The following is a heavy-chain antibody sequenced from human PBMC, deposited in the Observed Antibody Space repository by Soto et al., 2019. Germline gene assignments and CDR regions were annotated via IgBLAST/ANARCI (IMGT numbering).Heavy chain of an antibody. CDR1: GGSFSREA. CDR2: ILPIFGTE. CDR3: ARGHEFFGNSDAVDV. D-gene: IGHD3-3*01. J-gene: IGHJ3*01. Sequence: QVQLVQSGAEVKKPGSSVKVSCKASGGSFSREAINWVRQAPGQGPEWMGGILPIFGTEDYAQKFQGRVTITADVSKTTAYMERSSVRSEDTGVYYCARGHEFFGNSDAVDVWGQGTMVTVSS. V-gene: IGHV1-69*12.